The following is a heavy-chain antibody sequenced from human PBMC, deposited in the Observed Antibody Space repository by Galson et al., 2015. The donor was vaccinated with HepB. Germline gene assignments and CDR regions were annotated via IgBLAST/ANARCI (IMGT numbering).Heavy chain of an antibody. J-gene: IGHJ4*02. CDR3: ARESFGVVNLDY. CDR1: GFTFSSQA. CDR2: ISFAGSNK. V-gene: IGHV3-30-3*01. D-gene: IGHD3-3*01. Sequence: SLRLSCAASGFTFSSQAIHWVRQAPGKGLEWVAVISFAGSNKYYADSVKGRFTISRDNSKNTLYLQMNSLRPEDTAVYSCARESFGVVNLDYWGQGTLVTVSS.